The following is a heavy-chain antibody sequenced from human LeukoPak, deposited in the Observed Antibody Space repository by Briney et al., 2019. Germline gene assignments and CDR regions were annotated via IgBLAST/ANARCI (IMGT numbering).Heavy chain of an antibody. CDR3: AKDEDYGDYVLSY. CDR1: AFTFSRYW. V-gene: IGHV3-7*01. CDR2: IKQEGSEK. J-gene: IGHJ4*02. Sequence: PGGSLTLSCAASAFTFSRYWMSWDRKALGKGLEWVATIKQEGSEKNYVDSVKGRFTISRDKSKNTLYVQMNSLRAEDTAVYYCAKDEDYGDYVLSYWGQGTLVTVSS. D-gene: IGHD4-17*01.